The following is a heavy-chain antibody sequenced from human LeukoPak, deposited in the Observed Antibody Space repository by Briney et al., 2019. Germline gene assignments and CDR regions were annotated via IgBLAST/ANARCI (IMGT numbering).Heavy chain of an antibody. V-gene: IGHV1-69*04. D-gene: IGHD4-23*01. J-gene: IGHJ4*02. CDR2: IIPILGIA. CDR3: AEDYGGNSYYFDY. Sequence: ASVKVSCKASGGTFSSYAISWVRQAPGQGLEWMGRIIPILGIANYAQKFQGRVTITADKSTSTAYMELSSLRSEDTAVYYCAEDYGGNSYYFDYWGQGTLVTVSS. CDR1: GGTFSSYA.